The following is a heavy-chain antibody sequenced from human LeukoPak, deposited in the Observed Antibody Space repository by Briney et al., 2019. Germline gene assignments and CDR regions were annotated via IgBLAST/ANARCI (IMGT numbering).Heavy chain of an antibody. J-gene: IGHJ4*02. CDR3: AKRPGDYVVAFADY. V-gene: IGHV3-23*01. D-gene: IGHD4-17*01. Sequence: GGSLRLSCAASGFTFSNYAMSWVRQAPGKGLEWVSAISGSGGSTYYADSVKGRFTISRDNAKNTLYLQMNSLRAEDTAVYSCAKRPGDYVVAFADYWGQGTLVTVSS. CDR1: GFTFSNYA. CDR2: ISGSGGST.